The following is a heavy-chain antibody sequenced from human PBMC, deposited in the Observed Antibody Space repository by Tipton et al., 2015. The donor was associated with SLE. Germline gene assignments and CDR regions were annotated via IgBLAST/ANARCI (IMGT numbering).Heavy chain of an antibody. CDR3: ARSSSIRLGELSSPFDY. V-gene: IGHV4-34*01. Sequence: TLSLTCAVYGGSFSGYYWSWIRQSPGRGLEWIGEINHSGSSNYNPSLKSRVTMSADTSKNQFSLKLSSVTAADTAVYYCARSSSIRLGELSSPFDYWGQGTLVTVSS. D-gene: IGHD3-16*02. CDR2: INHSGSS. CDR1: GGSFSGYY. J-gene: IGHJ4*02.